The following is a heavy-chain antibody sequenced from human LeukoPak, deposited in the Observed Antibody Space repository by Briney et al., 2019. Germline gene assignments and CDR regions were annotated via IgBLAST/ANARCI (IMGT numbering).Heavy chain of an antibody. D-gene: IGHD2-15*01. J-gene: IGHJ6*03. CDR3: ARGYCSGGSCYSYYYYNYMDV. Sequence: PSETLSLTCTISDDSISNNRYFWAWIRQPPGKGLEWIGSIHYSGSTNYNPSLKSRVTISVDTSKNQFSLKLSSVTAADTAVYYCARGYCSGGSCYSYYYYNYMDVWGKGTTVTVSS. CDR2: IHYSGST. CDR1: DDSISNNRYF. V-gene: IGHV4-39*07.